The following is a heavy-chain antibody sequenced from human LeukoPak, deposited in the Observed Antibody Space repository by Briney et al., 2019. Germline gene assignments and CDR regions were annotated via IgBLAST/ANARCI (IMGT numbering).Heavy chain of an antibody. J-gene: IGHJ5*02. CDR2: ISYSGNT. CDR3: ARGSGSDPWPIFDP. V-gene: IGHV4-30-4*01. D-gene: IGHD3-10*01. Sequence: SETLSLTCTVSGGSVNVGDNYWTWVRQPPGKGLEWVGFISYSGNTFYNPSLNSRVSMSLDTSYNHFSLKLTSVTAADTAVYYCARGSGSDPWPIFDPWGQGILVTVSS. CDR1: GGSVNVGDNY.